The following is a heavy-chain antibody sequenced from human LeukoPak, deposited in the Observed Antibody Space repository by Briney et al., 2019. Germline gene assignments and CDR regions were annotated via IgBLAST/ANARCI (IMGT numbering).Heavy chain of an antibody. CDR3: VRGAHTLSYYFDR. CDR2: VYSGGST. V-gene: IGHV3-66*01. CDR1: GFTIISNY. Sequence: QSGGSLRLSCAASGFTIISNYMSWVRQAPGKGLEWVSVVYSGGSTDYVDSVKGRFTISRDTSKNTVYFQMNSLRAEDTAVYYCVRGAHTLSYYFDRWGQGTLVTVSS. D-gene: IGHD2/OR15-2a*01. J-gene: IGHJ4*02.